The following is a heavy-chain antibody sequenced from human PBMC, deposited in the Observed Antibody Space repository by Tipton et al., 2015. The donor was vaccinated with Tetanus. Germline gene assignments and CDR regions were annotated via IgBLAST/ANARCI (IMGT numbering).Heavy chain of an antibody. CDR3: AKGVGDTSSSFFDF. CDR2: ISGSGDYT. J-gene: IGHJ4*02. D-gene: IGHD6-6*01. Sequence: SLRLSCAASGFTFSSYVMGWVRQAPGKGLEWLSTISGSGDYTPYADSVKGRFTISRDNSKNTLYLQMNSLRAEDTAIYFCAKGVGDTSSSFFDFWGQGTLVTVSS. CDR1: GFTFSSYV. V-gene: IGHV3-23*01.